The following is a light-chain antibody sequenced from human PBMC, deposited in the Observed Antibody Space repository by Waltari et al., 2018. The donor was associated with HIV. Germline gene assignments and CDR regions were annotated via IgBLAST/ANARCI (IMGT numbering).Light chain of an antibody. CDR2: DVS. CDR3: SSYTSSSVV. Sequence: QSALTQPASVSGPPGQSITISCTGTSSDVGGYNYLSWYQQHPGKAPKLRIYDVSKRPSGFSNRFSCSKSGNTASHTISGLQAEGVADYYCSSYTSSSVVFGGGTKLTVL. J-gene: IGLJ2*01. CDR1: SSDVGGYNY. V-gene: IGLV2-14*03.